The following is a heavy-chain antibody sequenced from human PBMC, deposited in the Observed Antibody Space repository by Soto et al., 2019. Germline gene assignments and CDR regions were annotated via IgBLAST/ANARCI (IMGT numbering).Heavy chain of an antibody. CDR1: GFTFSSYA. Sequence: ESVGGVVQPGRSLRLSCAASGFTFSSYAMHWVRQAPGKGLEWVAVISYDGSNKYYADSVKGRFTISRDNSKNTLYLQMNSLRAEDTAVYYCANEISAGLGENWFDPWGQGTLVTVSS. CDR2: ISYDGSNK. CDR3: ANEISAGLGENWFDP. V-gene: IGHV3-30-3*02. D-gene: IGHD3-16*01. J-gene: IGHJ5*02.